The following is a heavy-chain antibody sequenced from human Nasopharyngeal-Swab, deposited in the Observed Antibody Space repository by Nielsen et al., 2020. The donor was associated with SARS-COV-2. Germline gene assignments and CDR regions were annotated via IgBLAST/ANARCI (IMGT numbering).Heavy chain of an antibody. V-gene: IGHV1-18*03. CDR3: ATSLHIINTSHTFDY. D-gene: IGHD1-14*01. Sequence: ASVKVSCKASGYTFSNYGITWVRQAPGQGLEWMGWISAHNGNIKYAPRLQGRVTMTTDTSTNTAYMELRSLRSDDMAVYYCATSLHIINTSHTFDYWGQGTLVTVSS. J-gene: IGHJ4*02. CDR1: GYTFSNYG. CDR2: ISAHNGNI.